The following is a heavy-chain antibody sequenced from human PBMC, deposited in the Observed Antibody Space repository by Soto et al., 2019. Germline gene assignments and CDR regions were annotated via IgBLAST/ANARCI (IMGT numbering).Heavy chain of an antibody. D-gene: IGHD6-6*01. CDR1: GGSISSYY. Sequence: SETLSLTCTVSGGSISSYYWSWIRQPPGRGLEWIGYIYYSGSTNYNPSLKSRVTISVDTSKNQFSLKLSSVTAADTAVYYCAGSSSSGPYYYHYGMDVWGQGTTVTVSS. CDR2: IYYSGST. V-gene: IGHV4-59*01. CDR3: AGSSSSGPYYYHYGMDV. J-gene: IGHJ6*02.